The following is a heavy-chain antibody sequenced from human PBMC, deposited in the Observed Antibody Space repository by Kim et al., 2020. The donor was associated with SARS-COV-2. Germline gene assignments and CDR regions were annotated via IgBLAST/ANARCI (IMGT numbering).Heavy chain of an antibody. Sequence: GGSLRLSCAASEFTFSSYSMNWVRQAPGKGLEWVSSISSSSSSNYIYYADSVKGRFTISRDNAKNSLYLQMNSLRAEDTAVYFCARGGTYSNLKYYMDVWGKGTTVTVSS. J-gene: IGHJ6*03. D-gene: IGHD4-4*01. CDR3: ARGGTYSNLKYYMDV. CDR1: EFTFSSYS. CDR2: ISSSSSSNYI. V-gene: IGHV3-21*01.